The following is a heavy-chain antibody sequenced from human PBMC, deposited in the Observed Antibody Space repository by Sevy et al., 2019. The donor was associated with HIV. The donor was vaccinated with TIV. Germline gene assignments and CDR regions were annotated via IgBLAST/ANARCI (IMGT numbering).Heavy chain of an antibody. Sequence: GGSLRLSCAASGFTFSNAWMNWVRLAPAKGLEWVGRVKSKTDGGTTDYAAPVKGRFTISRDDSKNTLYLQMNSLKTEDTAVYYCTTDGGGYNYGYSFDYWGQGTLVTVSS. CDR2: VKSKTDGGTT. V-gene: IGHV3-15*07. J-gene: IGHJ4*02. D-gene: IGHD5-18*01. CDR3: TTDGGGYNYGYSFDY. CDR1: GFTFSNAW.